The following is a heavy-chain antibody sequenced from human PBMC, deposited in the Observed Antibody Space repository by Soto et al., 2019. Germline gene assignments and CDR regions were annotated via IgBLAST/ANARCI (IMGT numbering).Heavy chain of an antibody. Sequence: SETLSLTCAVYGGSFSGYYWSWIRQPPGKGLEWIGEINHSGSTNYNPSLKSRVTISVDTSKNQFSLKLSSVTAADTAVYYCARGSEATIGYYYYYYMDVWGKGTTVTVS. D-gene: IGHD5-12*01. V-gene: IGHV4-34*01. CDR1: GGSFSGYY. J-gene: IGHJ6*03. CDR3: ARGSEATIGYYYYYYMDV. CDR2: INHSGST.